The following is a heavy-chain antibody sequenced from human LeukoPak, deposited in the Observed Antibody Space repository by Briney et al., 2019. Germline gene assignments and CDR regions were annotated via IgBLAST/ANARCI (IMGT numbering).Heavy chain of an antibody. Sequence: SETLSLTCTVSGDSISSYYWSWIRQPPGKGLEWIGYIYSSGSTKYNPSLKSRVTISVDTSKDQFSLKLSSVTAADTAVYYCARVLDSSGYYYGFDPWGQGTLVTVSS. CDR1: GDSISSYY. CDR2: IYSSGST. V-gene: IGHV4-59*12. CDR3: ARVLDSSGYYYGFDP. J-gene: IGHJ5*02. D-gene: IGHD3-22*01.